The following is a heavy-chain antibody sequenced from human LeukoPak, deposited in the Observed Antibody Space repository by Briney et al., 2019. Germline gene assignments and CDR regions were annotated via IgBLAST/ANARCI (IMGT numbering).Heavy chain of an antibody. CDR1: GFTFSSYW. J-gene: IGHJ4*02. V-gene: IGHV3-7*01. CDR2: IKQDGSEK. CDR3: ARDLVYYDILTGYDSLREYYFDY. D-gene: IGHD3-9*01. Sequence: GGSLRLSCAASGFTFSSYWMSWVRQAPGKGLEWVANIKQDGSEKYYVDSVKGRFTISRDNAKNSLYLQMNSLRAEDTAVYYCARDLVYYDILTGYDSLREYYFDYWGQGTLVTVSS.